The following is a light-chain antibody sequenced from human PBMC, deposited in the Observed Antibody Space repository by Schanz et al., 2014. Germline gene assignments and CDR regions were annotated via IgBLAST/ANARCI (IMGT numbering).Light chain of an antibody. V-gene: IGKV2-28*01. J-gene: IGKJ2*01. CDR1: QSLLHSNGYNY. Sequence: DIVMTQSPLSLPVTPGEPASISCRSSQSLLHSNGYNYLDWYLQKPGQSPQLLIYLGSNRASGVPDRFSGSGSGTYFTLKISRVEADDVGVYYCMQALQTAYTFGQGTKLEIK. CDR3: MQALQTAYT. CDR2: LGS.